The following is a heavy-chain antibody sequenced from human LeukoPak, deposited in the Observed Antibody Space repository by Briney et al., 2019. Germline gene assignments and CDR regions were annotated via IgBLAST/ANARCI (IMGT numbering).Heavy chain of an antibody. CDR2: IKSKAHGGTT. J-gene: IGHJ4*02. V-gene: IGHV3-15*01. CDR3: TTSTLFSGSYPDDY. D-gene: IGHD1-26*01. CDR1: GFTFSNAW. Sequence: GGSLRLSCAASGFTFSNAWMSWVRQAPGKGLEWVGRIKSKAHGGTTDYAAPVKGRFTISRDDSKNTLYLQMNSLKTEDTAVYYCTTSTLFSGSYPDDYWGQGTLVTVSS.